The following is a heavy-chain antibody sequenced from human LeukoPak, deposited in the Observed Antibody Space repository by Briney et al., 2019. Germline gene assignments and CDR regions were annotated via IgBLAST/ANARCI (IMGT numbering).Heavy chain of an antibody. CDR2: IYSSGNT. J-gene: IGHJ4*02. D-gene: IGHD3-22*01. CDR3: ARDPQGRVRFDS. V-gene: IGHV4-59*01. CDR1: GASISTYY. Sequence: SETLSLTCTVSGASISTYYWSWIRQPPGKGLEWIGYIYSSGNTNYNPSLKGRATISVDTSKNQFSLKLSSVTAADTAMYYCARDPQGRVRFDSWGQGILVTVSS.